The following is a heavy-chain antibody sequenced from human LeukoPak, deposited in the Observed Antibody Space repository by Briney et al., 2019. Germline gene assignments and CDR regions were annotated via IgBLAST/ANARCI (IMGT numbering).Heavy chain of an antibody. J-gene: IGHJ4*02. CDR1: GYSFTNYW. CDR2: IYPGDSDT. Sequence: GESLQISCKGSGYSFTNYWIGWVRQMPGKGLEWMGIIYPGDSDTRYCPSFQGQVTISADKSISTAYLQWSSLKASDTAMYYCARHSSTYSYGCPYDYWGQGTLVTVSS. V-gene: IGHV5-51*01. D-gene: IGHD5-18*01. CDR3: ARHSSTYSYGCPYDY.